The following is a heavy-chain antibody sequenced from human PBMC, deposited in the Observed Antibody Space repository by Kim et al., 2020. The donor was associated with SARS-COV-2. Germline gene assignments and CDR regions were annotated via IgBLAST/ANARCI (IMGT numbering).Heavy chain of an antibody. CDR1: GFTFSEAW. V-gene: IGHV3-15*01. Sequence: GGSLRLSCVASGFTFSEAWMSWVRQAPGKGLEWVGRITSKSDDETTDYATPVKDRFTISRDDSKNTLYLQMNSLKSEDTAVYYCTTDRSTNAAVDPFDFWGRGTLVAVSS. J-gene: IGHJ4*02. CDR2: ITSKSDDETT. D-gene: IGHD6-25*01. CDR3: TTDRSTNAAVDPFDF.